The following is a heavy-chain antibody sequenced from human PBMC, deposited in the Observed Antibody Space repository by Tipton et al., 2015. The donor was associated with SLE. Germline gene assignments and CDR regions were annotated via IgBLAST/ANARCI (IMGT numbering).Heavy chain of an antibody. D-gene: IGHD5-12*01. CDR3: ARRLTRYCGYDYFDY. Sequence: TLSLTCTVSGGSISSGGYYWSWIRQHPGKGLEWIGYIYYSGSTYYNPSLKSRVTISVDTSKNQFSLKLSSVTAADTAVYYCARRLTRYCGYDYFDYWGQGTLVTVSS. V-gene: IGHV4-31*03. J-gene: IGHJ4*02. CDR2: IYYSGST. CDR1: GGSISSGGYY.